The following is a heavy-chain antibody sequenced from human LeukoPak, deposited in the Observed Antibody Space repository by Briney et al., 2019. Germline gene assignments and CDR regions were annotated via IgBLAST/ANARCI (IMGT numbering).Heavy chain of an antibody. CDR3: ARARAVAGSNYYYYYYMDV. CDR1: GYTFTSYG. J-gene: IGHJ6*03. CDR2: IRGYNGNT. Sequence: ASVKVSCKASGYTFTSYGINWVRQAPGQGLEWMGWIRGYNGNTNYVQKFQDRVTMTTDTSTSTAYMELRSLRSDDTAMYFCARARAVAGSNYYYYYYMDVWGKGTTVTVSS. V-gene: IGHV1-18*04. D-gene: IGHD6-19*01.